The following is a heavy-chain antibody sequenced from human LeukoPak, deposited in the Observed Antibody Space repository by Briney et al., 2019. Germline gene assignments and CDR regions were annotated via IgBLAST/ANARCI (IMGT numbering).Heavy chain of an antibody. CDR3: ARQPSSGWYSQIDY. CDR1: GGSISSGASD. CDR2: INHSGST. D-gene: IGHD6-19*01. Sequence: SQTLSLTCTVSGGSISSGASDWGWIRQHPKRGLEWVGYINHSGSTYYNPSLGSRVTMSVDTSKNQFSLKLSSVTAADTAVYYCARQPSSGWYSQIDYWGQGTLVTVSS. V-gene: IGHV4-31*03. J-gene: IGHJ4*02.